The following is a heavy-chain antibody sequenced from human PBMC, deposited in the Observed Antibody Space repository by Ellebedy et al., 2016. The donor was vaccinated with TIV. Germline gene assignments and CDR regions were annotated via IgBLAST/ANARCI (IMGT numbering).Heavy chain of an antibody. V-gene: IGHV4-59*08. CDR1: GGSISSNY. J-gene: IGHJ4*02. CDR3: ARRYSGSSYHYFDY. D-gene: IGHD1-26*01. Sequence: MPSETLSLTCTLSGGSISSNYWDWIRQPPGKGLEWIGYIYNSVITNYNPSLKSRVTMAVDTSKRPLSLKLRSVTAADTAVYYCARRYSGSSYHYFDYWGQGTLVIVSS. CDR2: IYNSVIT.